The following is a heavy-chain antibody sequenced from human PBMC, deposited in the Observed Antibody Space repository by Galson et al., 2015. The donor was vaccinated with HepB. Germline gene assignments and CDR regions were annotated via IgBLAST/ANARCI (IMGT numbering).Heavy chain of an antibody. J-gene: IGHJ6*02. CDR3: AREEDYGDYGYYDMDV. CDR1: GFTFSRYW. Sequence: LRLSCAASGFTFSRYWMHWVRQAPGKGLVWVSRINSNGSSTSYADSVKGRFTISRDNAKNTLYVQMNSLRDEDTAVYYCAREEDYGDYGYYDMDVWGQGTTVTVSS. CDR2: INSNGSST. D-gene: IGHD4-17*01. V-gene: IGHV3-74*01.